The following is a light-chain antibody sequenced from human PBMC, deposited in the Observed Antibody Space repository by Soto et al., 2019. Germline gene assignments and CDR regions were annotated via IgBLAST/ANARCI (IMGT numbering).Light chain of an antibody. V-gene: IGKV3-15*01. CDR1: QSISSN. J-gene: IGKJ1*01. CDR2: GAS. Sequence: EIVMTQSPATLSVSPGERATLSCRASQSISSNLAWYQQKPGQAPRLLIYGASTRATGIPARFSGSGSGTECTLTISSLQSEDFAVYYCQQHNDWPWTFGQGTKLEIK. CDR3: QQHNDWPWT.